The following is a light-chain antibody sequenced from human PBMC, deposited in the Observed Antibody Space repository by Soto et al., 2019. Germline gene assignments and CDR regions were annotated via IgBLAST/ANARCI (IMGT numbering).Light chain of an antibody. Sequence: DIVLTQSPGTLSLSPGERATLSCRTSQTVSSSYLAWYQQKPVQAPRLLIYGASSRATGTPDRFSGSGSGTDFTLTISRLEPEDFAVYYCQQYYSSPWTFGLGTKVDI. CDR1: QTVSSSY. CDR2: GAS. V-gene: IGKV3-20*01. CDR3: QQYYSSPWT. J-gene: IGKJ1*01.